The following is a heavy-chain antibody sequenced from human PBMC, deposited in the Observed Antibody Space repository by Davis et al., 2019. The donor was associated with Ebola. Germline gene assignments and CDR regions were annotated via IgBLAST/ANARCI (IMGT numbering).Heavy chain of an antibody. CDR3: ARGMTTVTTGWFDP. CDR2: ISSSGSTI. J-gene: IGHJ5*02. D-gene: IGHD4-17*01. V-gene: IGHV3-11*04. CDR1: GLTVSSHY. Sequence: GGSLRLSCAASGLTVSSHYMSWVRQAPGKGLEWVSYISSSGSTIYYADPVKGRFTISRDNAKNSLYLQMNSLRAEDTAVYYCARGMTTVTTGWFDPWGQGTLVTVSS.